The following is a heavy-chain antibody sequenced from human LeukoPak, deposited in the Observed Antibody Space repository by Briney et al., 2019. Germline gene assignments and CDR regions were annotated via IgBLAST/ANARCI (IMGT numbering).Heavy chain of an antibody. J-gene: IGHJ4*02. CDR3: AKDARRTSGWWFFDY. CDR1: GFTLSSFD. CDR2: ISARGDRT. Sequence: GGSLRLSCVASGFTLSSFDMGWVRQAPGKGLEWVSSISARGDRTYYSGSVKGRFSIYRDNSKNTLFLKMSSLRAGDTAVYYCAKDARRTSGWWFFDYWGQGTLVTVSS. V-gene: IGHV3-23*01. D-gene: IGHD6-19*01.